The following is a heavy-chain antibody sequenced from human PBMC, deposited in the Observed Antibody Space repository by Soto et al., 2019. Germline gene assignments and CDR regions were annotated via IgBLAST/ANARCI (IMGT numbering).Heavy chain of an antibody. Sequence: QVQLQESGPGLAKPSQTLSLTCTVSGASLTSGNYYWTWIRHVPGKGLEWVGYIFNTGTSFATPSLRGRLLLSMDTSVNQFSLILGSVSAADTAVYYCARGLGYYDNGRFPAAFDLWGRGTLVTVSP. V-gene: IGHV4-30-4*01. J-gene: IGHJ3*01. CDR2: IFNTGTS. CDR3: ARGLGYYDNGRFPAAFDL. CDR1: GASLTSGNYY. D-gene: IGHD3-16*01.